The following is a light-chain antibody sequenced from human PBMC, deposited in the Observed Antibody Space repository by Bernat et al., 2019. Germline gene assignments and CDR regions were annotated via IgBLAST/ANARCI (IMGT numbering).Light chain of an antibody. CDR3: LQGFSAQYR. CDR2: ASS. V-gene: IGKV1-6*01. J-gene: IGKJ2*03. Sequence: VSVGDRLTITCRAILGISDYLSLYQQKPGKPPNLLIYASSNLQLGVPSRFSGSGSGTDFTLTIRSLQTEDFAGYYCLQGFSAQYRFGQG. CDR1: LGISDY.